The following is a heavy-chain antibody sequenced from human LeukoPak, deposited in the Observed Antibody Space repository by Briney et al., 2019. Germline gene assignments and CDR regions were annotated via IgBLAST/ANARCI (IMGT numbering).Heavy chain of an antibody. V-gene: IGHV3-21*01. CDR2: ISSSSSYI. J-gene: IGHJ6*02. D-gene: IGHD6-19*01. Sequence: PGGSLRLSCAASGFTFSSYSMNWVRQAPGKGLEWVSSISSSSSYIYYADSVKGRFTISRDNAKNSLHLQMNSLRAEDTAVYYCSKDAVAGNYYSDGMDVWGQGTTVTVSS. CDR1: GFTFSSYS. CDR3: SKDAVAGNYYSDGMDV.